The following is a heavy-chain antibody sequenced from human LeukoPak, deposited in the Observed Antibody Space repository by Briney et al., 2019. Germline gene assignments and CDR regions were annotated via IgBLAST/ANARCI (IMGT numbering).Heavy chain of an antibody. D-gene: IGHD2-15*01. CDR1: GFIFSNDA. Sequence: PGGSLRLSCAASGFIFSNDAMHWVRQAPGKGLEWVAFIWFDGSNKHYADSVKGRFTISRDNSEDTLYLQMNSLRAEDTAVYYCGRGPKAGGPHHDMDVWGRGTTVTVSS. CDR2: IWFDGSNK. V-gene: IGHV3-33*01. CDR3: GRGPKAGGPHHDMDV. J-gene: IGHJ6*02.